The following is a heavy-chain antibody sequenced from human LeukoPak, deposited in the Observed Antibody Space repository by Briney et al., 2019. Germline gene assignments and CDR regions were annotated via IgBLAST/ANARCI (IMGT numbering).Heavy chain of an antibody. CDR2: ISNSGSNT. Sequence: GGTLRLSCTVSGFTFSSYRLSGGRQSAGKGLNWVSAISNSGSNTYYGDTVRGRFSTSIDKSKNTLDLQMNTLGAGDTAVYYCATTKSARRYFDYWGQGTLVTVSS. CDR3: ATTKSARRYFDY. V-gene: IGHV3-23*01. D-gene: IGHD1-1*01. CDR1: GFTFSSYR. J-gene: IGHJ4*02.